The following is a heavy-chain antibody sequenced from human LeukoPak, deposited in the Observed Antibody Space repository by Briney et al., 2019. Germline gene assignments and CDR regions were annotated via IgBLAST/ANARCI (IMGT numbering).Heavy chain of an antibody. CDR1: GYTFTSYD. V-gene: IGHV1-8*01. D-gene: IGHD3-10*01. J-gene: IGHJ3*02. Sequence: EASVKVSCKASGYTFTSYDINWVRQATGQGLEWMGWMNPNSGNTGYAQKFQGRVTMTRNTSISTAYMELSSLRSEDTAVYYCARGDRILLWFRENDAFDIWGQGTMVTVSS. CDR2: MNPNSGNT. CDR3: ARGDRILLWFRENDAFDI.